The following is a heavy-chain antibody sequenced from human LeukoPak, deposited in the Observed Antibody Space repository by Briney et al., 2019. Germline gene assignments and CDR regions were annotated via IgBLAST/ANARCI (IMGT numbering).Heavy chain of an antibody. J-gene: IGHJ6*02. Sequence: GGSLRLSCAASGFTFRTYWMHWVRQVPGKGLVWISRINTDGSSTIHADSVKGRFTISRENAQNTLYLQMNSLRPEDTAVYYCTRYLLASYGMDVWGQGTTVTVSS. V-gene: IGHV3-74*01. CDR2: INTDGSST. CDR3: TRYLLASYGMDV. D-gene: IGHD2-15*01. CDR1: GFTFRTYW.